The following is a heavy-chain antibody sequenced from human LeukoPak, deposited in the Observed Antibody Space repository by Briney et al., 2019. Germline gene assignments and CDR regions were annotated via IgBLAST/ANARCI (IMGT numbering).Heavy chain of an antibody. V-gene: IGHV4-59*01. CDR2: IYSSGST. CDR3: ARSLSGMLFHY. D-gene: IGHD2-21*01. J-gene: IGHJ4*02. CDR1: GGSISSYY. Sequence: SETLSLTCAVSGGSISSYYWSWIRQPSGKGLEWIGYIYSSGSTNYNPSLKSRVTISVDTSKNQFSLKLSSVTAADTAVYYCARSLSGMLFHYWGQGTLVTVSS.